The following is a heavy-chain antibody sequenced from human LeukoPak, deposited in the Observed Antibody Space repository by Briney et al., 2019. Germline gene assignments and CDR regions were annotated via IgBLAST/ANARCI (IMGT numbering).Heavy chain of an antibody. V-gene: IGHV3-21*03. Sequence: GGSLRLSCAASGFTFDHYAMSWVRQAPGKGLEWVSSISSRSSYIYYADSVKGRFTISRDNAKNTLYLQMNSLRAEDTAVYYCAGGSGSYPEYWGQGTLVTLSS. CDR3: AGGSGSYPEY. CDR2: ISSRSSYI. CDR1: GFTFDHYA. D-gene: IGHD3-10*01. J-gene: IGHJ4*02.